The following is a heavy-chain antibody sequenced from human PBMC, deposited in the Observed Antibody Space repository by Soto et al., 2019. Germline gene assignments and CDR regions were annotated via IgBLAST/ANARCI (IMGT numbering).Heavy chain of an antibody. D-gene: IGHD3-22*01. CDR1: GGSTSSYF. J-gene: IGHJ4*02. V-gene: IGHV4-59*01. Sequence: SETLSLTCTVSGGSTSSYFWSWFRQPPGKGLEWIGYIYNSENTNYNPSLKSRVTISLDTSKIQFSLKMRSVTAADTAVYYCARGTYDSSGYYSLFDYWGQGTLVTVSS. CDR3: ARGTYDSSGYYSLFDY. CDR2: IYNSENT.